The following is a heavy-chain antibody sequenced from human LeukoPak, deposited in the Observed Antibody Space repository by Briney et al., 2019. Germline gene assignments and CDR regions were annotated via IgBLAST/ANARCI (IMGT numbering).Heavy chain of an antibody. CDR1: GGSISSYY. CDR3: VLSSRWQLAFDY. V-gene: IGHV4-59*01. J-gene: IGHJ4*02. Sequence: PSESLSLTCPVSGGSISSYYWSWIRQPPGKGLEWIGYIYYSGSTNYNPPLKTRVTISVDTSKNQFSLKLSSVTAADTAVYYCVLSSRWQLAFDYWGQGTLVTVSS. CDR2: IYYSGST. D-gene: IGHD6-13*01.